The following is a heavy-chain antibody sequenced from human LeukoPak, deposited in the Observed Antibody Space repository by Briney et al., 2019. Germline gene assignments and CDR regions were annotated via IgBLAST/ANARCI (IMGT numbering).Heavy chain of an antibody. CDR1: GYTFTSYA. CDR3: ARDPLLYSSGYYFQH. V-gene: IGHV1-3*04. CDR2: INTGNGNT. D-gene: IGHD6-19*01. Sequence: ASVKVSCKASGYTFTSYAMHWVRQAPGQRLEWMGWINTGNGNTKYSQKFQGRVTITRDTSASTAYMELSSLRSEDTAVYYCARDPLLYSSGYYFQHWGQGTLVTVSS. J-gene: IGHJ1*01.